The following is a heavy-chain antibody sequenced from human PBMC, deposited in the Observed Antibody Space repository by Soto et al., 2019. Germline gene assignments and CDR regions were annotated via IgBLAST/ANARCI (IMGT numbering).Heavy chain of an antibody. V-gene: IGHV5-10-1*01. CDR1: GNSFTNYW. J-gene: IGHJ4*02. CDR2: IDPSGSYT. CDR3: ASHRFGEFPFDY. D-gene: IGHD3-10*01. Sequence: EVQLEQSGAEVKKPGESLRISCKGSGNSFTNYWISWVRQMPGKGLEWMGMIDPSGSYTTYSPSFQGHVTISADKSMSTAYRQWSSLRASDTAMYYCASHRFGEFPFDYWGQGTLVTVSS.